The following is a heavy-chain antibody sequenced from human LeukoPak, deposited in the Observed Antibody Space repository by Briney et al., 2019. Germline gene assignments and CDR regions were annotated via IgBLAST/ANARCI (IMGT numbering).Heavy chain of an antibody. Sequence: TGGTLRLSCAASGFTFSSYAMSWVRQAPGKGLEWVSAISGSGGSTYYADSVKGRFTISRDNSKNTLYLQMNSLRAEDTAVYYCAKDLGYSSSSSGYWGQGTLVTVSS. V-gene: IGHV3-23*01. D-gene: IGHD6-6*01. CDR3: AKDLGYSSSSSGY. CDR1: GFTFSSYA. CDR2: ISGSGGST. J-gene: IGHJ4*02.